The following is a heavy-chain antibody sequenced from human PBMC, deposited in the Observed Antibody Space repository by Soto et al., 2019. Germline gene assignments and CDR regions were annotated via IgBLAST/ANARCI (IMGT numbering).Heavy chain of an antibody. D-gene: IGHD6-13*01. J-gene: IGHJ6*03. CDR2: IYYSGST. CDR3: ARRLAAAGSGYYYYMDV. CDR1: GGSISSSSYY. Sequence: SETLSLTCTVSGGSISSSSYYWGWIRQPPGKGLEWIGSIYYSGSTYYNPSLKSRVTISVDTSKNQFSLKLSSVTAADTAVYYCARRLAAAGSGYYYYMDVWGKGTTVTVSS. V-gene: IGHV4-39*01.